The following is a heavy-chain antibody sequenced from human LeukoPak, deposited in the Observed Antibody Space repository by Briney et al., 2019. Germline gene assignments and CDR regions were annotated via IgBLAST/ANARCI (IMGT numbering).Heavy chain of an antibody. Sequence: PGGSLRLSCAASGFTFSSYAMSWVRQAPGKGLEWVSAISGSGGSTYYADSVKGRFTISRDNAKNSLYLQMNSLRAEDTALYYCAKDMSRWSSGWPSFDYWGQGTLVTVSS. CDR1: GFTFSSYA. J-gene: IGHJ4*02. D-gene: IGHD6-19*01. V-gene: IGHV3-23*01. CDR2: ISGSGGST. CDR3: AKDMSRWSSGWPSFDY.